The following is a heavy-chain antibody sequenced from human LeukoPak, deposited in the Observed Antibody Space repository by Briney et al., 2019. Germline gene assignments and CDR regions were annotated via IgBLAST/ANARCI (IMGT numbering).Heavy chain of an antibody. CDR2: IIPIFGTA. CDR3: AILQMATIPLTCGY. D-gene: IGHD5-24*01. CDR1: GGTFSSYA. V-gene: IGHV1-69*06. Sequence: SVKVSCKASGGTFSSYAISWVRQAPGQGLEWMGGIIPIFGTANYAQKFQGRVTITADKSTSTAYMDLSSLRSEDTAVYYCAILQMATIPLTCGYWGQGTLVTVSS. J-gene: IGHJ4*02.